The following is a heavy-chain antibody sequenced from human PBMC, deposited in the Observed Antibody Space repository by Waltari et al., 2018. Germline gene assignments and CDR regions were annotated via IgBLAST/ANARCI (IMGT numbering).Heavy chain of an antibody. CDR3: TKDAIGNASLDH. Sequence: QVQLVESGGGVVQPGVSLRLSCAASGINLGTFRMHWVRLAPGKGLEWVSASFFGGDASYYADSWGRRFTLCGDYTKNALLLNIDRLGLDNAAIYCATKDAIGNASLDHWGQGTLVTVSS. V-gene: IGHV3-30*18. J-gene: IGHJ4*02. CDR1: GINLGTFR. CDR2: SFFGGDAS. D-gene: IGHD2-2*01.